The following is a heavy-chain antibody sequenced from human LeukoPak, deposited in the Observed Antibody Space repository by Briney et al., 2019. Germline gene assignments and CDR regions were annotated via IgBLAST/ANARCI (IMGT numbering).Heavy chain of an antibody. CDR2: IYYSGST. V-gene: IGHV4-39*07. D-gene: IGHD6-13*01. J-gene: IGHJ6*02. CDR1: GGSISSSRYY. Sequence: EPSETLSLTCTVSGGSISSSRYYWGWIRQPPGKGLEWIGSIYYSGSTYYNPSLKSRVTIAVDTSKNQFSLKLSSVTAADTAVYYCARDRAGIAAAGTFRYYSGMDVWGQGTTVTVSS. CDR3: ARDRAGIAAAGTFRYYSGMDV.